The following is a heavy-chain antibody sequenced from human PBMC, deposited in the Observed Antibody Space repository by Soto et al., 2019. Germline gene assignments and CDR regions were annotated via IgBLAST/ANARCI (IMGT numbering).Heavy chain of an antibody. V-gene: IGHV1-46*01. D-gene: IGHD3-22*01. CDR3: AREPFTMRAGPSLDY. CDR2: IDPSGGST. Sequence: SVKVSCRKSVYTLISYYSQWVRQTPAQGREWMGRIDPSGGSTSYAQKFQGRVTMTRDTYTSTVYMELSSVRSEDTAVYYCAREPFTMRAGPSLDYWGQGTLGTVSS. J-gene: IGHJ4*02. CDR1: VYTLISYY.